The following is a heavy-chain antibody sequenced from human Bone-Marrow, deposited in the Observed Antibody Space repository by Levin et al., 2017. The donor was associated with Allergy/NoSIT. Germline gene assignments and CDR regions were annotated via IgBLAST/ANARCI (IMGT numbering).Heavy chain of an antibody. CDR2: IYYGGRT. CDR3: AKVDSSSCNTPENYFDC. D-gene: IGHD6-13*01. Sequence: SETLSLTCTVSGDSLTSHYWSWIRQSPGKGLEWIGFIYYGGRTNYNPSLKSRVRISVDTSKNQFSLRLATVTAADTAVYYCAKVDSSSCNTPENYFDCWGQGALVAVSS. CDR1: GDSLTSHY. V-gene: IGHV4-59*11. J-gene: IGHJ4*02.